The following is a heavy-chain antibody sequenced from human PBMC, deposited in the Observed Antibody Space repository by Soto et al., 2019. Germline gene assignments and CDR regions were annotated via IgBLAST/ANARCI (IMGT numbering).Heavy chain of an antibody. CDR2: IYYSGST. D-gene: IGHD6-25*01. J-gene: IGHJ3*02. CDR1: GGSISSYY. Sequence: PSETLSLTCTVSGGSISSYYWSWIRQPPGKGLEWIGYIYYSGSTNYNPSLKSRVTISVDTSKNQFSLKLSSVTAADTAVYYCARAPASRSAFDIWGQGTMVTV. V-gene: IGHV4-59*01. CDR3: ARAPASRSAFDI.